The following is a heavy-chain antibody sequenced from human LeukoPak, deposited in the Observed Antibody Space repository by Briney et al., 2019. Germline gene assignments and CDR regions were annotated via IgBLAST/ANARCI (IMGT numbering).Heavy chain of an antibody. Sequence: PGGSLRLSCAASGFTFSRYGMSWVRQAPGKGLEWVSGISGRGASKYYADSVKGRFTISRDNSKNTLYLQMNSLRAEDTAVYYCAKGVVVAPDVTPFDYWGQGTLVTVSS. D-gene: IGHD2-2*01. J-gene: IGHJ4*02. CDR2: ISGRGASK. CDR3: AKGVVVAPDVTPFDY. V-gene: IGHV3-23*01. CDR1: GFTFSRYG.